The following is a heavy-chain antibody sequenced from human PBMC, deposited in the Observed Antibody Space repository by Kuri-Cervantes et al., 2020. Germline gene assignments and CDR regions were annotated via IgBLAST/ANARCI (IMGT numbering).Heavy chain of an antibody. D-gene: IGHD5-18*01. Sequence: GESLKISCAASGFTFSSYGMHRVRQAPGKGLEWVAVISYDGSNKYYAVSVKGRFTISRDNSKNTLYLQMNSLRAEDTAVYYCARVIVDTAMIITPDAFDIWGQGTMVTVSS. CDR3: ARVIVDTAMIITPDAFDI. CDR1: GFTFSSYG. V-gene: IGHV3-30*03. CDR2: ISYDGSNK. J-gene: IGHJ3*02.